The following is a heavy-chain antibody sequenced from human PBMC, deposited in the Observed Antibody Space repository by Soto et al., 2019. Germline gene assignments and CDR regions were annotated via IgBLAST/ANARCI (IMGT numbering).Heavy chain of an antibody. J-gene: IGHJ4*02. CDR2: ISYDGSNK. Sequence: QVQLVESGGGVVQPGRSLRLSCAASGFTFSSYAMHWVRQAPGKGLEWVAVISYDGSNKYYADSVKGRFTISRDNSKNTLYLQMNSLRAEDTAVYYCASRKGGSYLRPFDCWGQGTLVTVSS. CDR1: GFTFSSYA. D-gene: IGHD1-26*01. V-gene: IGHV3-30-3*01. CDR3: ASRKGGSYLRPFDC.